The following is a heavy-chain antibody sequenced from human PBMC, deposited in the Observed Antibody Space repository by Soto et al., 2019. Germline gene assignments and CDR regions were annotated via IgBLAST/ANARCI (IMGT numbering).Heavy chain of an antibody. CDR1: GRSISSGGYS. CDR2: IYHSGST. D-gene: IGHD5-12*01. Sequence: PSDTLSLTCAVSGRSISSGGYSWRWIRQPPGKGLEWIGYIYHSGSTYYNPSLKSRVTISVDRSKNQFSLKLSSVTAADTAVYYCARSSGYDPYDYWGHGTLVTSPQ. CDR3: ARSSGYDPYDY. V-gene: IGHV4-30-2*01. J-gene: IGHJ4*03.